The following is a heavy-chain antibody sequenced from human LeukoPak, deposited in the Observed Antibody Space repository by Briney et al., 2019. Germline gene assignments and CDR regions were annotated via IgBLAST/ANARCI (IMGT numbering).Heavy chain of an antibody. CDR1: GGSIKTHH. CDR2: ISDSGST. CDR3: ARAEGVGRAAQWSWFGP. D-gene: IGHD2-15*01. Sequence: SETLSLTCTASGGSIKTHHWSWIRQPPGKGLVWIGYISDSGSTNYNPSLRSRVTISVDTSKNQFSLKLTSVTTADTAVYYCARAEGVGRAAQWSWFGPWGRGTLVIVSS. J-gene: IGHJ5*02. V-gene: IGHV4-59*11.